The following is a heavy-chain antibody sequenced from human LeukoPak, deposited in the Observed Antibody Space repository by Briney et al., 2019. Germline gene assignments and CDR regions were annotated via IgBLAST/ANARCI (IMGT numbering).Heavy chain of an antibody. V-gene: IGHV3-23*01. Sequence: GGSLRLSCATSGFTFDTHAMTWVRQVPGRGLEWVSFISGNGGSTYYANSVKGRFTISRDDSSNTLYLRMNSLRADDTAIYYCAKAREGTLYGADTLLYYAMDVWGQGTTVSVSS. D-gene: IGHD1-1*01. CDR2: ISGNGGST. CDR3: AKAREGTLYGADTLLYYAMDV. J-gene: IGHJ6*02. CDR1: GFTFDTHA.